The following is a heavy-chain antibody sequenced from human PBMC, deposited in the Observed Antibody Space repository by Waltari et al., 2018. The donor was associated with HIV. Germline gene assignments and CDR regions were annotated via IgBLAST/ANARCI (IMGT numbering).Heavy chain of an antibody. CDR3: ARGGFYGSGSKVN. CDR1: GFTFSSYW. J-gene: IGHJ4*02. Sequence: EVQLVESGGGLVQPGGSLRLSCAASGFTFSSYWMGWVRTAPGKGLEWVANIKQDGSKKYYVDSVNGRFTISRDNAENSLYLQMNSLRAEDTAVYYCARGGFYGSGSKVNWGQGTLVTVSS. V-gene: IGHV3-7*04. D-gene: IGHD3-10*01. CDR2: IKQDGSKK.